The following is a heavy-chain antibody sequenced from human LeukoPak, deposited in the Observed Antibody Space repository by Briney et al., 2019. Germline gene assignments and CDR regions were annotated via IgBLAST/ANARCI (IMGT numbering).Heavy chain of an antibody. CDR3: ARQSVVVVAANY. Sequence: PSETLSLTCTVSGGSISSSSYYWGWIRQPPGKGLQWIGSIYSSGSTYYNPSLKSRVTISVDTSKNQFSLKLSSVTAADTAAYYCARQSVVVVAANYWGQGTLVTVSS. J-gene: IGHJ4*02. D-gene: IGHD2-15*01. V-gene: IGHV4-39*01. CDR2: IYSSGST. CDR1: GGSISSSSYY.